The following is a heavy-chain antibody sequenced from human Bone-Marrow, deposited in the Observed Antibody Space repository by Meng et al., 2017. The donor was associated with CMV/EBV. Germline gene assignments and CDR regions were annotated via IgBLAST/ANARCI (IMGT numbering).Heavy chain of an antibody. V-gene: IGHV1-2*02. CDR2: IRSGTGAT. CDR1: GYSFTDGY. Sequence: KIYCKTSGYSFTDGYLHWIRQAPGQGLEWMRWIRSGTGATHYARDFQGRVTITRDTSISTLYLELTSLTSDDTGIYYCARDGHWGPDYWGQGALVTVSS. J-gene: IGHJ4*02. D-gene: IGHD7-27*01. CDR3: ARDGHWGPDY.